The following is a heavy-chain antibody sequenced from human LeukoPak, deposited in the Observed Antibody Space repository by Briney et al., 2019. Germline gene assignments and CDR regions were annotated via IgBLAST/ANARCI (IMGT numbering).Heavy chain of an antibody. CDR2: LSSSGSTI. CDR1: GFMFSSHN. V-gene: IGHV3-48*01. D-gene: IGHD6-19*01. J-gene: IGHJ4*02. Sequence: GGSLRLSCVASGFMFSSHNMNWVRQAPGKGLEWISYLSSSGSTIYYEDSVQGRFTISRDNAKKSLYLQMDSLRAEDTAVYYCARANGRYLRNYFDYWGQGILVTVSS. CDR3: ARANGRYLRNYFDY.